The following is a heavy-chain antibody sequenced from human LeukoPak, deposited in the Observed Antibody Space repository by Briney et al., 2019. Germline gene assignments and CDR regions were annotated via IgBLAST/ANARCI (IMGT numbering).Heavy chain of an antibody. CDR3: TRVWAAAGTD. CDR2: IRSKAYGGTT. J-gene: IGHJ4*02. CDR1: GFTFGDYA. D-gene: IGHD6-13*01. Sequence: GGSLRLSCTASGFTFGDYAMSWVRQAPGKGREWVGFIRSKAYGGTTEYAASVKGRFTISRDDSKSIAYLQMNSLKTEDTAVYYCTRVWAAAGTDWGQGTLVTVSS. V-gene: IGHV3-49*04.